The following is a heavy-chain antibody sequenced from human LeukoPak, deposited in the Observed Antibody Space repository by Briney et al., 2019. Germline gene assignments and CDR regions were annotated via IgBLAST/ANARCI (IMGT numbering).Heavy chain of an antibody. J-gene: IGHJ4*02. V-gene: IGHV3-30*03. CDR1: GFTFSSHG. CDR3: ASGRSLVVVAALSV. Sequence: GGSLRLSCAASGFTFSSHGMNWVRQAPGKGLEWVAVISYDGSNKYYADSVKGRFTISRDNSKNTLYLQMSSLRAEDTAVYYCASGRSLVVVAALSVWGQGTLVTVSS. D-gene: IGHD2-15*01. CDR2: ISYDGSNK.